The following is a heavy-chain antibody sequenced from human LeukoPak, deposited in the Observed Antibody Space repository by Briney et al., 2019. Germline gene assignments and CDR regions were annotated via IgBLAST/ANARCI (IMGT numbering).Heavy chain of an antibody. D-gene: IGHD3-22*01. V-gene: IGHV3-48*03. CDR3: ARDYDLDAFDI. J-gene: IGHJ3*02. CDR2: ISSSGSTI. CDR1: GFTFSSYE. Sequence: PGGSLRLSCAASGFTFSSYEMNWVRQAPGKGLEWVSYISSSGSTIYYADSVKGRFTISRDNAKNSLYLQMNSLGAEDTAVYYCARDYDLDAFDIWGQGTMVTVSS.